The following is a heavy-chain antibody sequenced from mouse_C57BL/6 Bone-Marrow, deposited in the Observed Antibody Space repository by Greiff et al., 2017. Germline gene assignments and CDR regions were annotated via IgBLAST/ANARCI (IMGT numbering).Heavy chain of an antibody. CDR1: AYTFTSYW. D-gene: IGHD1-1*01. V-gene: IGHV1-59*01. Sequence: QVQLQQPGAGLVRPGTSVKLSSKASAYTFTSYWMHWVKQRPGQGLEWIGVIDPSERYTNFNQKFKGKATLTVDTSSSTAYMQLSCLTSEDSAVYYCARSGYYGSSSNLYFDVWGTGTTVTVSS. CDR2: IDPSERYT. J-gene: IGHJ1*03. CDR3: ARSGYYGSSSNLYFDV.